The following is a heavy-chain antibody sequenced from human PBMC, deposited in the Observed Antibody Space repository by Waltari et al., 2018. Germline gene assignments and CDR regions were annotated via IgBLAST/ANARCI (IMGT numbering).Heavy chain of an antibody. D-gene: IGHD2-15*01. CDR1: GFTFSSYE. V-gene: IGHV3-48*03. CDR3: ARGPVVRFGY. J-gene: IGHJ4*02. CDR2: SSMSGSTI. Sequence: EVQLVESGGDLVQPGGSLRLSCAASGFTFSSYEMNWVRQAPGKGLEWISYSSMSGSTIYYADSVKGRFTISRDNAKNSRYLQMNSLRAEDTAVYYCARGPVVRFGYWGQGTLVTVSS.